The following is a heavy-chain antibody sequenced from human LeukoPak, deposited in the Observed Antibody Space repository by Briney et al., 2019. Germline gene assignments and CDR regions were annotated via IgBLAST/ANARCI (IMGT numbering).Heavy chain of an antibody. CDR3: AKGTYYDFWSGYSPVYYYGMDV. V-gene: IGHV3-30*18. J-gene: IGHJ6*02. CDR1: GFTFSSYG. CDR2: ISYDGSNK. D-gene: IGHD3-3*01. Sequence: GRSLRLSCAASGFTFSSYGMHWVRQAPGKGLEGVAVISYDGSNKYYADSVKGRFTISRDNSKNTLYLQLNSLRAEDTAVYYCAKGTYYDFWSGYSPVYYYGMDVWGQGTTVTVSS.